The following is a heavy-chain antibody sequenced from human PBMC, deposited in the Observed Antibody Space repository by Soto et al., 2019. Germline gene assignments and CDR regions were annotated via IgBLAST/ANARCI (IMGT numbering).Heavy chain of an antibody. D-gene: IGHD4-17*01. Sequence: EVQLVESGGGLVKPGGSLRLSCAASGFTFSNAWMSWVRQAPGKGLEWVGRIKSKTDGGTTDYAAPVKGRFTISRDDSKNTLYLQMNSLKTEDTAVYYCTTGVLPPYGDDAFDIWGQGTMVTVSS. J-gene: IGHJ3*02. CDR3: TTGVLPPYGDDAFDI. CDR1: GFTFSNAW. V-gene: IGHV3-15*01. CDR2: IKSKTDGGTT.